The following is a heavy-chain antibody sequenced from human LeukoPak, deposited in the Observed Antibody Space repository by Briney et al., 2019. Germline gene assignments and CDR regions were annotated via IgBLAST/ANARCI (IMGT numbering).Heavy chain of an antibody. CDR1: GFTFSSYS. Sequence: GGSLRLSCAASGFTFSSYSMNWVRQAPGKGLEWVSYISSSSSTIYYADSVKGRFTISRDNAKNSLYLQMNSLRAEDTAVYYCARDRGSWYPRVYYYYYYYMDVWGKGTTATVSS. CDR2: ISSSSSTI. J-gene: IGHJ6*03. D-gene: IGHD6-13*01. CDR3: ARDRGSWYPRVYYYYYYYMDV. V-gene: IGHV3-48*04.